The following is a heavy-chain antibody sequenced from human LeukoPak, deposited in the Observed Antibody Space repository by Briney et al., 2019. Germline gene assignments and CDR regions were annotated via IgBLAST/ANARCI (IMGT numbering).Heavy chain of an antibody. Sequence: PSETLSLTCTVSGYSISSGYYWGWIRQPPGKGLGWIGSIYHSGSTYYTPSLKSRVTRSVDTSKDQFSLKLSSVTAADTAVYYCARDPGPHYYDSYWFDPWGQGTLVTVSS. CDR3: ARDPGPHYYDSYWFDP. V-gene: IGHV4-38-2*02. J-gene: IGHJ5*02. D-gene: IGHD3-22*01. CDR2: IYHSGST. CDR1: GYSISSGYY.